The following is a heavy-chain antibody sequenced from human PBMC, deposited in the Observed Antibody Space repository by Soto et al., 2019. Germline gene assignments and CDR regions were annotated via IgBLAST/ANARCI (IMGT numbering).Heavy chain of an antibody. V-gene: IGHV4-61*01. D-gene: IGHD1-26*01. Sequence: QVQLQESGPGLVKPSETLSLTCTVSGSSVSSGSYYWSWIRQPPGKGLEWIGYIYYIGNTNYNPSLKGRVTISVDTTKNQFSLKVSSVTAADTAVYYCARDSWSHWFDPWGQGTLVTVSS. CDR2: IYYIGNT. CDR1: GSSVSSGSYY. CDR3: ARDSWSHWFDP. J-gene: IGHJ5*02.